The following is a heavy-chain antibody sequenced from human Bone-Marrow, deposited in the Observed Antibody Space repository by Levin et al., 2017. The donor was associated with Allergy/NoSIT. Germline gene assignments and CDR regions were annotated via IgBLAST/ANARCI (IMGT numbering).Heavy chain of an antibody. J-gene: IGHJ3*02. CDR1: GFAFSHFA. V-gene: IGHV1-3*01. D-gene: IGHD3-16*02. CDR3: ARGGLRNTKAFDI. Sequence: GESLKISCEASGFAFSHFALHWARQAPGERLEWMAWINVDNGNTKYSQMFQGRVTITRDTSASTVYMELSGLRSEDTAVYFCARGGLRNTKAFDIWGRGTMVTVSS. CDR2: INVDNGNT.